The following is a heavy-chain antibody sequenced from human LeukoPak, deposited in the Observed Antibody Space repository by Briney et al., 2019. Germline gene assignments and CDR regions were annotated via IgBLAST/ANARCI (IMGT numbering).Heavy chain of an antibody. CDR2: IRYHGNDK. J-gene: IGHJ4*02. V-gene: IGHV3-30*02. Sequence: GGSLRLSCAASGFTFRNYVMHWVRQAPGQGLQWVAFIRYHGNDKYYADSVKGRFTVSRDNSESTLYLQMNSLRTEDTAVYYCAKDLVATGRYFDYWGQGTPVTVSS. CDR3: AKDLVATGRYFDY. D-gene: IGHD5-12*01. CDR1: GFTFRNYV.